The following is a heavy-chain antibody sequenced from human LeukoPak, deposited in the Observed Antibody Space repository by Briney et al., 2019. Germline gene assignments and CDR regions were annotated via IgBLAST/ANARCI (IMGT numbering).Heavy chain of an antibody. CDR3: ATPNSRPRYFDL. D-gene: IGHD6-6*01. Sequence: GASVKVSCKASGYTFTGYYMHWVRQAPGQGLEWMGGFDPEDGETIYAQKFQGRVTMTEDTSTDTAYMELSSLRSEDMAVYYCATPNSRPRYFDLWGRGTLVTVSS. CDR2: FDPEDGET. J-gene: IGHJ2*01. CDR1: GYTFTGYY. V-gene: IGHV1-24*01.